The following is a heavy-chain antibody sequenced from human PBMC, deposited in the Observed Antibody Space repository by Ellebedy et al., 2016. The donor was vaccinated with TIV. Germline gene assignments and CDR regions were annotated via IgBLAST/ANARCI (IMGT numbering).Heavy chain of an antibody. J-gene: IGHJ4*02. Sequence: GESLKISCAASGFTFSDYYMSWIRQAPGKGLEWLSYIGSSGSTTYYADSVKGRITISRDNAKNSLYLQMNSLRAEDTAVYYCARAGQWLVLPLDYWGQGTLVTVSS. V-gene: IGHV3-11*01. CDR2: IGSSGSTT. CDR1: GFTFSDYY. CDR3: ARAGQWLVLPLDY. D-gene: IGHD6-19*01.